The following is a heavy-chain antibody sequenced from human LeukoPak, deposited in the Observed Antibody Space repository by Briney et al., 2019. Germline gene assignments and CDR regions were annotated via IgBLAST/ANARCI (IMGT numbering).Heavy chain of an antibody. CDR1: GFNFDSYA. D-gene: IGHD5-24*01. V-gene: IGHV3-23*01. Sequence: GGSLRLSCAASGFNFDSYAMTWVRQAPGKGLEWVATISGRGTITYYADSVKGRFTISRDNSKNTLYLQIDSLRAEDTAIYYCTRDAYNFNDFDYWGQGTLVTVSS. CDR2: ISGRGTIT. J-gene: IGHJ4*02. CDR3: TRDAYNFNDFDY.